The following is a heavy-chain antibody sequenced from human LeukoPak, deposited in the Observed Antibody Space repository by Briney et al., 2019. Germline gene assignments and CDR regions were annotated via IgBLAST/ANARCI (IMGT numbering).Heavy chain of an antibody. Sequence: PSETLSLTCAVYGGSFSGYYWGWVRQPPGKGLEWIGEINHGGSTNYSPSLESRVTISVDTSKNQFSLKLNSVTAADTAVYYCARALSYVYSSEQAAHMDVWGKGTTVTVSS. J-gene: IGHJ6*03. CDR2: INHGGST. CDR1: GGSFSGYY. V-gene: IGHV4-34*01. CDR3: ARALSYVYSSEQAAHMDV. D-gene: IGHD6-25*01.